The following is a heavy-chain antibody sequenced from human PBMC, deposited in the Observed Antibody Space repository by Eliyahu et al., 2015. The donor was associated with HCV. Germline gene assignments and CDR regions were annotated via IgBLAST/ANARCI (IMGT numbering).Heavy chain of an antibody. CDR3: ARDRYGSGTFDY. J-gene: IGHJ4*02. V-gene: IGHV4-59*01. CDR2: MYYSGSS. D-gene: IGHD3-10*01. Sequence: QVHLQESGPGLVKPSETLSLNCTVSGRSISAYYWSWIRQAPGRGLEWIGNMYYSGSSNYNPSLKSRVIISLDTSKEQFSLKLTSVTAADTAVYYCARDRYGSGTFDYWGQGTLVIVSS. CDR1: GRSISAYY.